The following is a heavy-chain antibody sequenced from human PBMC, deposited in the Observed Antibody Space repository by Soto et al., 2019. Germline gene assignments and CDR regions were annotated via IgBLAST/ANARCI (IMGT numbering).Heavy chain of an antibody. CDR1: EGTSVNSSW. V-gene: IGHV4-4*02. CDR2: IYHSGST. CDR3: AIDRSNYHSTNNTGMAV. Sequence: SVPICVRYGVAEGTSVNSSWWSRVRQPPGKGLEWIGEIYHSGSTNYNPSLKSRVTISVDKSKNQFSLKLSSVTAADTAVYYCAIDRSNYHSTNNTGMAVRGHGTTVTVS. D-gene: IGHD3-22*01. J-gene: IGHJ6*01.